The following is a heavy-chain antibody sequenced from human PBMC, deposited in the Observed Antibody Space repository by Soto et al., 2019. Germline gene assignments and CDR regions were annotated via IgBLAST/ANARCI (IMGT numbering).Heavy chain of an antibody. Sequence: PSETLSLTCSVSGASVRSGGYYWSWIRQPPGKGLEWIGYIHDSGSTHYNPSLKSRITISVDTSKNQFSLKLNSVISADTAVYYCARDRGHHDTSGYYQAPLDYWGLGILVT. D-gene: IGHD3-3*01. V-gene: IGHV4-61*08. CDR2: IHDSGST. J-gene: IGHJ4*02. CDR1: GASVRSGGYY. CDR3: ARDRGHHDTSGYYQAPLDY.